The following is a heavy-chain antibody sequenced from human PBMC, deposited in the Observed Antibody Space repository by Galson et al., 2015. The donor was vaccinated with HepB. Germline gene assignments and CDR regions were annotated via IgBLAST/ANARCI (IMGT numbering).Heavy chain of an antibody. V-gene: IGHV3-30*02. CDR3: SAGQGAYFDY. Sequence: SLRLSCAASGFTFSSYGMHWVRQAPGKGLEWVTFIQYDGHNKYYADSVRGRFTISRDNSKNTLSLQMNSLRPEDTAVYYCSAGQGAYFDYWGQGTLVTVSS. D-gene: IGHD6-13*01. CDR2: IQYDGHNK. J-gene: IGHJ4*02. CDR1: GFTFSSYG.